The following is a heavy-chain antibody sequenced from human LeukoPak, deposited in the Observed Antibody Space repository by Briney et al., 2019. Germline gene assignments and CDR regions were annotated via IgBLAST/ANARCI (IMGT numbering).Heavy chain of an antibody. CDR2: IRYDGAIK. Sequence: GGSPRLSCAASGFTFSSYGMHWVRQAPGKGLEWVAFIRYDGAIKYYADYVKGRFIISRDNSKNTLYLQMSSLRPEDTAVYYCAKDFDNPSAQISAIDYWGQGTLVTVSS. D-gene: IGHD3-9*01. J-gene: IGHJ4*02. CDR3: AKDFDNPSAQISAIDY. V-gene: IGHV3-30*02. CDR1: GFTFSSYG.